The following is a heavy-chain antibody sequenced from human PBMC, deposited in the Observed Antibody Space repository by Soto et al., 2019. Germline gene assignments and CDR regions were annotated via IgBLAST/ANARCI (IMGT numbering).Heavy chain of an antibody. J-gene: IGHJ6*03. CDR2: ISSNGVGT. Sequence: EVQLAESGGGLAQPGGSLRLSGAASGFTLSGSAMDWVRQAPGKGLEYVSGISSNGVGTYYANSVQGRFTISRDNSKNTVYLQMGSLRPEDMAVYYCARRARPDFYYMDVWGKGTTVTVSS. D-gene: IGHD6-6*01. CDR3: ARRARPDFYYMDV. V-gene: IGHV3-64*01. CDR1: GFTLSGSA.